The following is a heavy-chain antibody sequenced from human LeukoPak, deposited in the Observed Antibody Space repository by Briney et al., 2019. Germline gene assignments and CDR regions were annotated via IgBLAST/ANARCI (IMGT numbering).Heavy chain of an antibody. CDR2: ISGSGGST. V-gene: IGHV3-23*01. D-gene: IGHD1-20*01. J-gene: IGHJ4*02. CDR3: AKDHRAAMYNWNYGGTDYYFDY. Sequence: GGSLRLSCAASGFTFSSYAMSWVRQAPGKGLEWVSAISGSGGSTYYADSVKGRFTISRDNSRNTLYLQMNNLRVEDTAVYYCAKDHRAAMYNWNYGGTDYYFDYWGQGTLVTVSS. CDR1: GFTFSSYA.